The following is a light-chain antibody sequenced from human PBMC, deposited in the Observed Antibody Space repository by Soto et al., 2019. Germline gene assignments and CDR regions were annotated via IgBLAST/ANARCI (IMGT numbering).Light chain of an antibody. J-gene: IGKJ1*01. V-gene: IGKV2-28*01. CDR1: QSLRHSNGYNY. Sequence: DIVMTQSPLSLPVTPGEPASISCMSIQSLRHSNGYNYLDWYLQKPGQSPQLLIYLGSNRASGVPDRFSGGGSGTDFTLKISRVEAEDVGVYYCMQALQTPPWTFGQGTKVDIK. CDR3: MQALQTPPWT. CDR2: LGS.